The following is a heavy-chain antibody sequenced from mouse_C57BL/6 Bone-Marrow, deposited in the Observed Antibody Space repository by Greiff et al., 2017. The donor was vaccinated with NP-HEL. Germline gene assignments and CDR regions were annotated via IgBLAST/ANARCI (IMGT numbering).Heavy chain of an antibody. V-gene: IGHV5-4*03. CDR3: ARVGGLPDY. D-gene: IGHD2-2*01. CDR1: GFTFSSYA. Sequence: EVKLVESGGGLVKPGGSLKLSCAASGFTFSSYAMSWVRQTPEKRLEWVATISDGGSYTYYPDNVKGRFTISRDNAKNNLYLQMSHLKSEDTAMYYCARVGGLPDYWGQGTTLTVAS. J-gene: IGHJ2*01. CDR2: ISDGGSYT.